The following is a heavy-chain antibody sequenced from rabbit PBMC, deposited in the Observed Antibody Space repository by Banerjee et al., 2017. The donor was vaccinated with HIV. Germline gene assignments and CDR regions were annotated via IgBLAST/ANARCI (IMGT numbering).Heavy chain of an antibody. CDR2: VYAGSSGST. V-gene: IGHV1S40*01. J-gene: IGHJ6*01. Sequence: QSLEESGGDLVKPGASLTLTCTASGFSLSIYEMCWVRQAPGKGLEWIACVYAGSSGSTWYASWAKGRFTISKTSSTTVTLQMTSLTAADTATYFCARAGAAGLTRLDLWGPGTLVTVS. CDR1: GFSLSIYE. CDR3: ARAGAAGLTRLDL. D-gene: IGHD4-2*01.